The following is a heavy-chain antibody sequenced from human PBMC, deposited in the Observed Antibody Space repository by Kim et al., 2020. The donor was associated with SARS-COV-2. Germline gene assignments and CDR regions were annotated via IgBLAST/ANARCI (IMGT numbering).Heavy chain of an antibody. V-gene: IGHV4-4*02. D-gene: IGHD5-18*01. J-gene: IGHJ4*02. CDR2: IYHSGST. CDR1: GGSISSSNW. Sequence: SETLSLTCAVSGGSISSSNWWSWVRQPPGKGLEWIGEIYHSGSTNYNPSLKSRVTISVDKSKNQFSLKLSSVTAADTAVYYCARAGYSYGREFDYWGQGTLVTVSS. CDR3: ARAGYSYGREFDY.